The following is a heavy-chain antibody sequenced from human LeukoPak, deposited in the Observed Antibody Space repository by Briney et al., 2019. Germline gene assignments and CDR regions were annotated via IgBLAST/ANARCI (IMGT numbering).Heavy chain of an antibody. CDR3: AREPTVTERDAFDI. Sequence: GGSLRLSCAASGFTFSSYAMHWVRQAPGKGLEWVAVISYDGSNKYYADSVKGRFTISRDNSKNTLYLQMNSLRAEDTAVYYGAREPTVTERDAFDIWGQGKMVTVS. CDR1: GFTFSSYA. V-gene: IGHV3-30-3*01. D-gene: IGHD4-17*01. J-gene: IGHJ3*02. CDR2: ISYDGSNK.